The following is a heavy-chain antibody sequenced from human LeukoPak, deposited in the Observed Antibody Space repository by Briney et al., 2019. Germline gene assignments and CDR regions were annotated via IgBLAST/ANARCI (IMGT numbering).Heavy chain of an antibody. CDR3: RVDSSGRYYFDY. J-gene: IGHJ4*02. CDR2: IYYSGST. V-gene: IGHV4-39*07. D-gene: IGHD6-19*01. Sequence: PSETLSLTCTVSGGSISSSSYYWGWIRQPPGKGLEWIGSIYYSGSTYYNPSLKSRVTISVDTSKNQFSLKLSSVTAADTAVYYCRVDSSGRYYFDYWGQGTLVTVSS. CDR1: GGSISSSSYY.